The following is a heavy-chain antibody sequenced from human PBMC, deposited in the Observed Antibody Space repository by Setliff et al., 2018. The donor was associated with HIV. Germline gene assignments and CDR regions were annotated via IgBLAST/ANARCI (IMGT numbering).Heavy chain of an antibody. Sequence: PSETLSLTCTVSGGSISSGSYYWSWIRQPAGKGLEWIGHIHTSGSSSYNPSLKSRVIISLDTSKNQISLKLNSVTAADTAVYYCARGPARAVARPGWLDPWGQGTLVTVSS. CDR2: IHTSGSS. CDR1: GGSISSGSYY. V-gene: IGHV4-61*09. D-gene: IGHD6-19*01. J-gene: IGHJ5*02. CDR3: ARGPARAVARPGWLDP.